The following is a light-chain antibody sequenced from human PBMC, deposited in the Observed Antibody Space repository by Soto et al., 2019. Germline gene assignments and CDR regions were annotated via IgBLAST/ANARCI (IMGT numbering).Light chain of an antibody. CDR2: SNN. V-gene: IGLV1-44*01. CDR3: AAWDDSLNGVV. Sequence: QSVLTQPPTASGTPGQRVNMSCSGRSSNIGSNTVNWYQQLPGTAPKLLIYSNNQRPSGVPDRFSGSKSGTSASLAISGLQSEDEADYYCAAWDDSLNGVVFGGGTKLTVL. J-gene: IGLJ2*01. CDR1: SSNIGSNT.